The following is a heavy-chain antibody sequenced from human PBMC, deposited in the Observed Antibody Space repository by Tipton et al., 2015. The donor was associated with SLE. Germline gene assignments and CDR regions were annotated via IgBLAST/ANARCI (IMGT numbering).Heavy chain of an antibody. V-gene: IGHV3-21*01. CDR2: ISVSGGST. J-gene: IGHJ3*02. D-gene: IGHD4-17*01. Sequence: SLRLSCAASGFNFGAYSMNWVRQAPGKGLEWVSAISVSGGSTYYAVSVKGRFTISRVNSKNSLYLQMNSLRAEDTAVYYCASHPRHNRDCSDSVDGLDIWGQRTMITVSS. CDR3: ASHPRHNRDCSDSVDGLDI. CDR1: GFNFGAYS.